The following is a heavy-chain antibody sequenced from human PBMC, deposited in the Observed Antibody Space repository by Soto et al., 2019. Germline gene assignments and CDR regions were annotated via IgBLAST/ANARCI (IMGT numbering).Heavy chain of an antibody. Sequence: GGSLRLSCAASGFTFSSYAMSWVRQAPGKGLEWVSAISGSGGSTYYADSVKGRFTISRDNSKNTLYLQMNSLRAEDTAVYYCAKDDIIAAAGTEDFDYYYYGMDVWGQGTTVTVSS. CDR3: AKDDIIAAAGTEDFDYYYYGMDV. CDR2: ISGSGGST. J-gene: IGHJ6*02. CDR1: GFTFSSYA. D-gene: IGHD6-13*01. V-gene: IGHV3-23*01.